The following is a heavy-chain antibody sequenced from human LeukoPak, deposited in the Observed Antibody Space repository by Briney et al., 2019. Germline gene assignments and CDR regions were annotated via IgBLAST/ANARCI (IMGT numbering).Heavy chain of an antibody. J-gene: IGHJ4*02. V-gene: IGHV3-48*04. CDR1: GFAVNSYS. Sequence: GGSLRLSCAVSGFAVNSYSMNWVRQTPGRGLEWISYISRDTGSSITSTDGTIHYAESVKGRFTISRDDAKNLLILQMNSLRADDTAVYYCARTRYGGNPGRISYFDYWGQGTLVTVSS. CDR3: ARTRYGGNPGRISYFDY. CDR2: ISRDTGSSITSTDGTI. D-gene: IGHD4-23*01.